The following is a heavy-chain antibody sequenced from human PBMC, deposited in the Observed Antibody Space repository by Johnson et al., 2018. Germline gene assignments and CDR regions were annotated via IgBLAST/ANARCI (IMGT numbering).Heavy chain of an antibody. Sequence: QVQLVQSGGGVVQPGRSLSLSCAASGFTFSSYGMHWVRQAPGKGLEWVAVISYDGSNKYYADSVKGRFTISRDNSKNTLYLQMNSLRAAETAVYYCSEGYYYDTHAFDIWGQGTMVTVSS. CDR3: SEGYYYDTHAFDI. CDR1: GFTFSSYG. CDR2: ISYDGSNK. J-gene: IGHJ3*02. V-gene: IGHV3-30*18. D-gene: IGHD3-22*01.